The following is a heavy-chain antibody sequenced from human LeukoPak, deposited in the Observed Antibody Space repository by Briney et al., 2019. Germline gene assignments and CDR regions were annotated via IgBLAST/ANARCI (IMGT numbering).Heavy chain of an antibody. J-gene: IGHJ3*02. V-gene: IGHV5-51*01. CDR3: ARLATRVGAFDI. D-gene: IGHD4-23*01. Sequence: NHGESLKISCKGSGYSFTNYWIAWVRQMPGKGLEWMGIIYPDDSDTRYSPSFQGQVTISADKSISTAYLQWSSLKASDTAMYYCARLATRVGAFDIWGQGTMVTVSS. CDR1: GYSFTNYW. CDR2: IYPDDSDT.